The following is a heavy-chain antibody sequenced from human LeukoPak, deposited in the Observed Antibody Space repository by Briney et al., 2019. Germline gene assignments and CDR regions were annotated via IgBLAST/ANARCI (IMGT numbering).Heavy chain of an antibody. CDR3: ARDGYFDL. CDR1: GYTFTTDG. CDR2: ISAHNGNT. V-gene: IGHV1-18*01. J-gene: IGHJ2*01. Sequence: ASVKVSCKASGYTFTTDGIAWVRQAPGQGLEWMGWISAHNGNTNYAQSLQGRVTMTTDTSTNTAYMELRSLRSDDTAVYYCARDGYFDLWGRGTLVTVSS.